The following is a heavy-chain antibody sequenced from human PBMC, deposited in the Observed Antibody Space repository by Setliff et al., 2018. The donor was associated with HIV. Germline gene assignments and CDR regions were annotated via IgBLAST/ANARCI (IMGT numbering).Heavy chain of an antibody. Sequence: SETLSLTCAVSGYSISSGYYWGWIRQPPGKGLEWIGCVYRSGSTFHNPSLESRVTISVDTSKNQFSLELRSVTAADTAVYYCARGNWGSGWYFDLWGRGTLVTVSS. CDR2: VYRSGST. V-gene: IGHV4-38-2*01. D-gene: IGHD7-27*01. CDR1: GYSISSGYY. J-gene: IGHJ2*01. CDR3: ARGNWGSGWYFDL.